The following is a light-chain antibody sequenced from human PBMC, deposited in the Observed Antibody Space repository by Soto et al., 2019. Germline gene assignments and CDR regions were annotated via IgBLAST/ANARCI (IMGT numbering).Light chain of an antibody. CDR3: CSYAGDSDWV. J-gene: IGLJ3*02. V-gene: IGLV2-23*01. Sequence: QSVLTQPASVSGSPGQSITISCTGTSSDVGSYNFVSWYQQHPGKAPKLMIYEGSKRPSGVSNRFSGSKSGNTASLTISGLQAEDEADYYCCSYAGDSDWVFGGGTKVTVL. CDR1: SSDVGSYNF. CDR2: EGS.